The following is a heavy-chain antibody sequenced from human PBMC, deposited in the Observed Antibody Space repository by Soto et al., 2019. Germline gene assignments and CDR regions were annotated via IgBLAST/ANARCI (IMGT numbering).Heavy chain of an antibody. Sequence: EVQLVESGGGLVQPGGSLRLSCAASGFTFSSYWMSWFRQAPGKGLEWVANIKQDGSEKYYVDSVKGRFTISRDNAKNSLYLQMNSLRAEDTAVYYCARLSGPLGFYGMDVWGQGTTVTVSS. CDR1: GFTFSSYW. D-gene: IGHD3-16*01. J-gene: IGHJ6*02. V-gene: IGHV3-7*01. CDR3: ARLSGPLGFYGMDV. CDR2: IKQDGSEK.